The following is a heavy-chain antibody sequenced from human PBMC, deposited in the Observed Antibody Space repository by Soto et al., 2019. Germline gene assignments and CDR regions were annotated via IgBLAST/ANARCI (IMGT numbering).Heavy chain of an antibody. CDR2: IYSGGTT. CDR3: ARRYIVGVTGDY. CDR1: GFSVSSNY. D-gene: IGHD1-26*01. V-gene: IGHV3-53*02. J-gene: IGHJ4*02. Sequence: EVQLVETGGGMIQPGGSLRLSCAVSGFSVSSNYMSWVRQAPGKGLEWVSLIYSGGTTSYADSVKGRFIISRDSSKNTLFLQMNSLRVEATAVYYCARRYIVGVTGDYWGQGTLVTVSS.